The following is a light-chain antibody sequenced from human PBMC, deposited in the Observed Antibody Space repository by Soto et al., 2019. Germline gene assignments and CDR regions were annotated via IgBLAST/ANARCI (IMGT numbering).Light chain of an antibody. CDR1: QSVSNNY. Sequence: IVLIQSPATLSLFPGERATLSCRASQSVSNNYLAWYQQKPGQAPRLLIYGASNRATGIPDRFSGSGSGTDFTLTISRLEPEDFAVYYCHQRSNWLTFGGGTKVDIK. CDR2: GAS. V-gene: IGKV3D-20*02. CDR3: HQRSNWLT. J-gene: IGKJ4*01.